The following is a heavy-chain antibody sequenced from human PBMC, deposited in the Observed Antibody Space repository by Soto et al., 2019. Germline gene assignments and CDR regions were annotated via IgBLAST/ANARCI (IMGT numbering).Heavy chain of an antibody. V-gene: IGHV4-4*02. J-gene: IGHJ6*02. CDR3: VRSVPAATWQYSGMDV. Sequence: QVRLQESSPGLVEPSGTLSLTCAVSGDSVSSSSCWSWVRQAPGKGLEWIGEIYHSGTFNYNPSLASPVSVSVDKSRNQLSLNLKSVTAADTAVYYYVRSVPAATWQYSGMDVCGQGTTVTVSS. D-gene: IGHD2-2*01. CDR2: IYHSGTF. CDR1: GDSVSSSSC.